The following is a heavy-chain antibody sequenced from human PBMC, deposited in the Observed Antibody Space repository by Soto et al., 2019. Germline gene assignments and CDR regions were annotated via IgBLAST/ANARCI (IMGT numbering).Heavy chain of an antibody. J-gene: IGHJ5*02. D-gene: IGHD3-10*01. V-gene: IGHV1-46*01. Sequence: QVQLVQSGAEVTKPGASVKVSCKASGYTFTSNNIHWVRRAPGQGLEWMGRINPSSGGTIYAQKFQGRVSMTRDTSTSTVYMELSSLRSDDTAVYYCARVMVRAPWGWFDPWGQGTLVTVSS. CDR1: GYTFTSNN. CDR3: ARVMVRAPWGWFDP. CDR2: INPSSGGT.